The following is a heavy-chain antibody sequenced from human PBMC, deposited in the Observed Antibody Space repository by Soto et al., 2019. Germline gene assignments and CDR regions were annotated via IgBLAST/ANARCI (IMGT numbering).Heavy chain of an antibody. D-gene: IGHD1-1*01. V-gene: IGHV3-11*06. CDR1: GFTFSDYY. CDR3: ARSGDNYNRLDY. CDR2: SSNSGTFS. Sequence: GGSLRLSCEGSGFTFSDYYISWIRQAPGKGLEWISYSSNSGTFSRYADSMKGRFSISRDNTKNLLYLQMNSLRAEDTAVYYCARSGDNYNRLDYWGQGTPVTVSS. J-gene: IGHJ4*02.